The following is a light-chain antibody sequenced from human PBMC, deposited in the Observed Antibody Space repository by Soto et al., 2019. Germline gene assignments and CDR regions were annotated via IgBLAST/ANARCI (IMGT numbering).Light chain of an antibody. CDR1: QHLXSS. CDR3: RQYDIWPTYT. V-gene: IGKV3-15*01. CDR2: DHS. J-gene: IGKJ2*01. Sequence: VMTQCPASLSASPGERVTLSCRASQHLXSSLAWDEQRPGQAPRILTSDHSTRATGILPRFSGGGSGKEFTVTISSLQSEYFAIYYCRQYDIWPTYTFGQGTKVDIK.